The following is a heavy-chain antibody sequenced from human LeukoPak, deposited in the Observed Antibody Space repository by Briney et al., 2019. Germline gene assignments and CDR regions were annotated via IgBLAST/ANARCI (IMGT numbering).Heavy chain of an antibody. J-gene: IGHJ4*02. V-gene: IGHV4-34*01. Sequence: PSETLSLTCAVYGGSFSGYYWSWIRQPPGKGLEWIGSIYYSGSTYYNPSLKSRVTISVDTSKNQFSLKLSSVTAADTAVYYCASPFDYWGQGTLVTVSS. CDR3: ASPFDY. CDR1: GGSFSGYY. CDR2: IYYSGST.